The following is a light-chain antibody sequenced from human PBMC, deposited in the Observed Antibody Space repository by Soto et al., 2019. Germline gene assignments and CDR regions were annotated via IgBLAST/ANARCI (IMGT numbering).Light chain of an antibody. Sequence: DIQMTQSPSTLSASVGDRVTITCWASQSMSTWLAWYQQKPGKAPKLLIYKASSLESGVPSRFSGSGSGTEFTLTISSLQPDDFATYYCQQYNSYSWTFGQGTKVEIK. CDR1: QSMSTW. J-gene: IGKJ1*01. CDR3: QQYNSYSWT. CDR2: KAS. V-gene: IGKV1-5*03.